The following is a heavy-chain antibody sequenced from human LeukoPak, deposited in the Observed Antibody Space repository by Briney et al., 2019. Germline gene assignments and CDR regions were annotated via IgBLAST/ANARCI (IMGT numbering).Heavy chain of an antibody. V-gene: IGHV4-34*01. CDR1: GGSFSGYY. CDR3: ARHYGP. J-gene: IGHJ5*02. D-gene: IGHD3-16*01. CDR2: IYSSGST. Sequence: PSETLSLTCAVYGGSFSGYYWIWIRQPPGKGLEWIGSIYSSGSTYYNPSLKSRVTISVDTSKNQFSLKLTSVTAADTAVYYCARHYGPWGQGTLVTVSS.